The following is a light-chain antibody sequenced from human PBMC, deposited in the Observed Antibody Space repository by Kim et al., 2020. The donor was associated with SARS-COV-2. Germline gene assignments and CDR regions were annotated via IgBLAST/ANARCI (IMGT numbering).Light chain of an antibody. CDR3: QVWDGSTDQYV. J-gene: IGLJ1*01. CDR2: YDS. V-gene: IGLV3-21*04. CDR1: NIGSKN. Sequence: SYELTQPPSVSVAPGKTASITCEGNNIGSKNVYWYQQKPGQAPVLVIYYDSDRPSGIPERFSGSNSGNTATLTISRVQAGDEADYFCQVWDGSTDQYVFGPGTKVTVL.